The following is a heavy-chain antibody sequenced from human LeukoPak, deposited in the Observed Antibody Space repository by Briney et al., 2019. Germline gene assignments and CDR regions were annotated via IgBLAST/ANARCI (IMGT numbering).Heavy chain of an antibody. CDR2: INHSGST. CDR1: GESFDDHF. D-gene: IGHD6-19*01. CDR3: ARRYSSGWYFNY. V-gene: IGHV4-34*01. J-gene: IGHJ4*02. Sequence: SETLSLTCVVSGESFDDHFWGWIRQPPGKGLEWIGEINHSGSTNYNPSLKSRVTISVDTSKNQFSLKLSSVTAADTAVYYCARRYSSGWYFNYWGQGTLVTVSS.